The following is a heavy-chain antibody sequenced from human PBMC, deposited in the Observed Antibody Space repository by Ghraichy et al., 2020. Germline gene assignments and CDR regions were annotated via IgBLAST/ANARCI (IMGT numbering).Heavy chain of an antibody. J-gene: IGHJ6*03. V-gene: IGHV4-34*01. CDR1: GGSFSGYY. Sequence: SQTLSLTCAVYGGSFSGYYWSWIRQPPGKGLEWIGEINHSGSTNYNPSLKSRVTISVDTSKNQFSLKLSSVTAADTAVYYCARGVLAGRNYYYYYYYMDVWGKGTTVTVSS. CDR3: ARGVLAGRNYYYYYYYMDV. CDR2: INHSGST. D-gene: IGHD6-19*01.